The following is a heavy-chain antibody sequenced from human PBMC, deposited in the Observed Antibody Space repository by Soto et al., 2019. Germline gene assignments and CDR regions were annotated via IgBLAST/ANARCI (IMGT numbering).Heavy chain of an antibody. CDR1: GFTFSSYW. V-gene: IGHV3-74*01. J-gene: IGHJ6*02. D-gene: IGHD3-9*01. CDR3: ARYPPPSVLRYFDCLGYGMDV. CDR2: INSDGSST. Sequence: GGSLRLSCAASGFTFSSYWMHWVRQAPGKGLVWVSRINSDGSSTSYADSVKGRFTISRDNAKNTLYLQMNSLRAEDTAVYYCARYPPPSVLRYFDCLGYGMDVWGQGTTVTVSS.